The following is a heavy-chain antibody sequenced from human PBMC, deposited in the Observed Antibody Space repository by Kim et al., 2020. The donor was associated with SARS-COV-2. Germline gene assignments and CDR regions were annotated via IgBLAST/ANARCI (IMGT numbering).Heavy chain of an antibody. J-gene: IGHJ4*02. CDR1: GYTFTSYG. Sequence: ASVKVSCKASGYTFTSYGISWVRQAPGQGLEWMGCISAYNGNTNYAQKLQGRVTMTTDTSTSTAYMELRSLRSDDTAVYYCARDRGARYCSGGSCYPNYWGQGTLVTVSS. CDR3: ARDRGARYCSGGSCYPNY. CDR2: ISAYNGNT. V-gene: IGHV1-18*04. D-gene: IGHD2-15*01.